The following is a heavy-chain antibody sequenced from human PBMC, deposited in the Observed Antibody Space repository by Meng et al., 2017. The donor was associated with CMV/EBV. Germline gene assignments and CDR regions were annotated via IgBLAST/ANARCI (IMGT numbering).Heavy chain of an antibody. CDR1: GYTFTSYY. J-gene: IGHJ5*02. CDR3: AREEGIAARSDWFDP. Sequence: QVQLVPAVDEVKKPVGSVKVSCKASGYTFTSYYMHWVRQAPGQGLEWMGIINPSGGSTSYAQKFQGRVTMTRDTSTSTVYMELSSLRSEDTAVYYCAREEGIAARSDWFDPWGQGTLVTVSS. CDR2: INPSGGST. V-gene: IGHV1-46*01. D-gene: IGHD6-6*01.